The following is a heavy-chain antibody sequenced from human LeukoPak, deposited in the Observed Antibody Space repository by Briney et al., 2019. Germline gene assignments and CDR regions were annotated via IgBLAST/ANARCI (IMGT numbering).Heavy chain of an antibody. V-gene: IGHV3-23*01. CDR3: AKDDAWLQYGN. J-gene: IGHJ4*02. Sequence: GGSLRLSCAASGFTFSSHGMNWVRRAPGKGLEWVSGISPNGVITYYADSVKGRFTISRDNSKGTVYLQMNSLRPEDTAVYYCAKDDAWLQYGNWGRGTLVTVSS. D-gene: IGHD5-24*01. CDR1: GFTFSSHG. CDR2: ISPNGVIT.